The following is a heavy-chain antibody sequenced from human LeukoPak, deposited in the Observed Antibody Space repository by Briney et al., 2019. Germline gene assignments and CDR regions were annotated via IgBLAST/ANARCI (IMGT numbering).Heavy chain of an antibody. J-gene: IGHJ3*02. CDR2: IYYSGST. CDR3: AREDGDYLGISAFDI. Sequence: SETLSLTCTVSGGSISSYYWSWIRQPPGKGLEWIGYIYYSGSTNYNPSLKSRVTISVDTSKNQFSLKLGSVTAADTAVYYCAREDGDYLGISAFDIWGQGTMVTVSS. V-gene: IGHV4-59*01. CDR1: GGSISSYY. D-gene: IGHD4-17*01.